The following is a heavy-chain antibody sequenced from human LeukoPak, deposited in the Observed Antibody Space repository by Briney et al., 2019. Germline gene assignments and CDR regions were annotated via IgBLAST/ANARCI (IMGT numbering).Heavy chain of an antibody. CDR3: ARGRSNYYGMDV. V-gene: IGHV4-59*01. CDR2: IYYNGNT. CDR1: DGSINSYY. Sequence: SETLPLTCSVSDGSINSYYWNWIRRPPGKGLEWIGYIYYNGNTNYSPSLKSRVTMSVDTSKNLFSLKVSSVTAADTAVYYCARGRSNYYGMDVWGQGTTVTVSS. J-gene: IGHJ6*02. D-gene: IGHD1-26*01.